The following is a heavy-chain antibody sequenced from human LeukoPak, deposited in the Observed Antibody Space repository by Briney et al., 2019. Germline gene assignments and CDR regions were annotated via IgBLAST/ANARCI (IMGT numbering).Heavy chain of an antibody. J-gene: IGHJ4*02. CDR3: ARVPYYYDSSGYPL. V-gene: IGHV3-21*01. D-gene: IGHD3-22*01. Sequence: PGGFLRLSCAASGFTFSSYSMNWVRQAPGKGLEWVSSISSSSSYIYYADSVKGRFTISRDNAKNSLYLQMNSLRAEDTAVYYCARVPYYYDSSGYPLWGQGTLVTVSS. CDR1: GFTFSSYS. CDR2: ISSSSSYI.